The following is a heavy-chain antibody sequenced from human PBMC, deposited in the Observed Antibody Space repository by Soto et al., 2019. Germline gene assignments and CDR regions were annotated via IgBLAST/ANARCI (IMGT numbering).Heavy chain of an antibody. CDR3: AREDSIIIPAVSDF. V-gene: IGHV3-21*01. J-gene: IGHJ4*02. Sequence: SLRLSCTVSGFAFNNYGINWVRQAPGKGLEWVSSISKSDYTYYSDSVKGRFAISRDNAKSSVSLQMNTLRVEDTAVYYCAREDSIIIPAVSDFWSQGTLVTVSS. CDR1: GFAFNNYG. CDR2: ISKSDYT. D-gene: IGHD2-2*01.